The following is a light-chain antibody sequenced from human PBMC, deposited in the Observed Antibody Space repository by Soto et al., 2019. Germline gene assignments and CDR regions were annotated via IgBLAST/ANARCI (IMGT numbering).Light chain of an antibody. J-gene: IGKJ4*01. V-gene: IGKV1-39*01. Sequence: VQMAQAPSPLSSSIVDRITVTCRASQSISNCLNWYQHKPGNAPKILIHSASTLESGVPSRFSGGGSGTEFNFTISSLQREDSATYYCQESYITPLTFGGGTKVDIK. CDR3: QESYITPLT. CDR1: QSISNC. CDR2: SAS.